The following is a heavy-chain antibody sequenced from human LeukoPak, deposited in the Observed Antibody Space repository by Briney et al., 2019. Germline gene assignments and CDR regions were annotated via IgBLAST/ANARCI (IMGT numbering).Heavy chain of an antibody. Sequence: GGSLRLSCAASGFTFSSYLMHWVRQAPGKGLVWVSRISSDGSSTTYADSVKGRFTISRDNAKNTLYLQMNSPRAEDTAVYYCASGYSGSYRVDYWGQGTLVTVSS. D-gene: IGHD1-26*01. CDR2: ISSDGSST. CDR1: GFTFSSYL. V-gene: IGHV3-74*01. J-gene: IGHJ4*02. CDR3: ASGYSGSYRVDY.